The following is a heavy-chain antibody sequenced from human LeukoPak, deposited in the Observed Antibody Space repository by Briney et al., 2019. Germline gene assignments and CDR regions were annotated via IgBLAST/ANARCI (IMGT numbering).Heavy chain of an antibody. J-gene: IGHJ4*02. D-gene: IGHD3-10*01. CDR1: GFTFTNYG. Sequence: PGGSLRLSCAASGFTFTNYGMIWVRQAPGKGLEWVSAISGSGRSTYYADSVKGRFTISRDSSKNTLYLQMNSLRAEDTAVYYCATGVWFGENYLDFWGQGTLVTVS. CDR2: ISGSGRST. V-gene: IGHV3-23*01. CDR3: ATGVWFGENYLDF.